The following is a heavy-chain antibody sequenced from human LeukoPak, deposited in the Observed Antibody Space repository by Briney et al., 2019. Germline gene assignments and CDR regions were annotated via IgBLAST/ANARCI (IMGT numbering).Heavy chain of an antibody. J-gene: IGHJ4*02. CDR3: ARDPGIMITFGGVTSYFDY. CDR2: INPNSGGT. V-gene: IGHV1-2*02. CDR1: GYTFTGYY. Sequence: GASVKVSCKASGYTFTGYYMHWVRQAPGQGLEWMGWINPNSGGTNYAQKFQGRVTITADKSTSTAYMELSSLRSEDTAVYYCARDPGIMITFGGVTSYFDYWGQGTLVTVSS. D-gene: IGHD3-16*01.